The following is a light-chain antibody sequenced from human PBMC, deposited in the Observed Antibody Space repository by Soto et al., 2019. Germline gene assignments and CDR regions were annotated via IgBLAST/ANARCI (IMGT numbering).Light chain of an antibody. CDR1: ESVYSSY. CDR3: QQYGTAPIT. Sequence: EIVLSQSPATLSLSPGEGATLSCGASESVYSSYLAWYQQKPGLAPRLLIYDASNRATGIPDRFSGSGSGTDYILTINRLEPEDFAVYYCQQYGTAPITFGQGTRLEIK. V-gene: IGKV3D-20*01. CDR2: DAS. J-gene: IGKJ5*01.